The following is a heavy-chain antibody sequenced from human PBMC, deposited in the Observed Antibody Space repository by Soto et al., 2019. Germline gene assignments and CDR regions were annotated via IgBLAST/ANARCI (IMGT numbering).Heavy chain of an antibody. CDR2: IYYSGST. J-gene: IGHJ4*02. V-gene: IGHV4-39*01. D-gene: IGHD2-21*02. Sequence: SETLSLTVTVTGDSINNRSYYWGCIRQPPGKGLEWMGSIYYSGSTYNNPSLKSRVSMSVDTSKNQFSLKLRSVTAADTALYYCPRQRTSVVTQAYFDSWGQGSLVTVPS. CDR1: GDSINNRSYY. CDR3: PRQRTSVVTQAYFDS.